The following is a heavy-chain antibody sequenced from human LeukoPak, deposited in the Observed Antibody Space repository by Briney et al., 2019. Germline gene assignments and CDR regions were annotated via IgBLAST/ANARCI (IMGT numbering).Heavy chain of an antibody. CDR3: ARSGISYYYYYYMDV. V-gene: IGHV4-61*02. CDR1: GGSISSGSYY. Sequence: PSETLSLTCTVSGGSISSGSYYWSWIRQPAGKGLEWIGRIYTSGSTNYNPSLKSRVTISVDTSKNQFSLKLSSVTAADTAVYYCARSGISYYYYYYMDVWGEGTTVTISS. D-gene: IGHD6-13*01. CDR2: IYTSGST. J-gene: IGHJ6*03.